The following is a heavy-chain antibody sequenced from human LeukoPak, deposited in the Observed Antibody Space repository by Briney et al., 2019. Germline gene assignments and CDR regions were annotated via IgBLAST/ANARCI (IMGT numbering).Heavy chain of an antibody. J-gene: IGHJ4*02. D-gene: IGHD2-2*01. V-gene: IGHV4-59*01. CDR3: AKARRVLPAAMRYFDY. Sequence: SETLSLTCSVSGASIRSYYWSWIRQSPEKGLEWIGYIYYGESADYNPSLYSRVTISVDTSKNQFSLRLSSVTAADTAIYYCAKARRVLPAAMRYFDYSRQGTLVTVSS. CDR2: IYYGESA. CDR1: GASIRSYY.